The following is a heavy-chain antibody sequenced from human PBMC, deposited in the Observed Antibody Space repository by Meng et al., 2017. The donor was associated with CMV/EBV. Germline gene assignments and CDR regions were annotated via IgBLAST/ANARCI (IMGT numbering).Heavy chain of an antibody. CDR1: GYSISSGYY. Sequence: SETLSLTCTVSGYSISSGYYWGWIRQPPGKGLEWIGSIYHSGSTYYNPSLKSRVTISVDTSKNQFSLKLSSVTAADTAVYYCASYRGDSYGIHDAFDIWGKGTMVTVSS. D-gene: IGHD5-18*01. CDR2: IYHSGST. CDR3: ASYRGDSYGIHDAFDI. J-gene: IGHJ3*02. V-gene: IGHV4-38-2*02.